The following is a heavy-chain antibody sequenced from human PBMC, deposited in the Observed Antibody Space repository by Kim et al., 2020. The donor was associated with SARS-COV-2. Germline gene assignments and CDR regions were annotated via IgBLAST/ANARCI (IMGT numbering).Heavy chain of an antibody. CDR3: ARWTFDI. V-gene: IGHV3-7*01. CDR2: DGNEK. Sequence: DGNEKYYVDSVKGRFTISRDNAKNLLYLHMATVRAEDTAVYYCARWTFDIWGQGSMVIVSS. J-gene: IGHJ3*02.